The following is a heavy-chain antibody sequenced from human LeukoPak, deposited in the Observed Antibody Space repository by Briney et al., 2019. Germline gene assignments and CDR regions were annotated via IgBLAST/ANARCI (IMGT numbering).Heavy chain of an antibody. V-gene: IGHV4-59*01. Sequence: SETLSLTCTVSGASISNYYWNWIRQPRGKGLEGIGYIYYRGRTNYNPSLKSQVTISVDSSKNQFSLDLSSVTAADTAVYYCARVRGAIVEHNWFDRWGQGTLVTVSS. CDR2: IYYRGRT. CDR1: GASISNYY. J-gene: IGHJ5*02. D-gene: IGHD1-26*01. CDR3: ARVRGAIVEHNWFDR.